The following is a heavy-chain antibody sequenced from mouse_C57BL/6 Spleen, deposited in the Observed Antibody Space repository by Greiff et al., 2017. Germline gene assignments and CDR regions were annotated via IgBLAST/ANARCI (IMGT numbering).Heavy chain of an antibody. CDR2: IYPGGGDT. CDR1: GYAFSSSW. Sequence: QVQLQQSGPELVKPGASVKISCTASGYAFSSSWMNWVKQRPGKGLEWIGRIYPGGGDTNYTGKFKGQDTLTADQSSSTAYLQLSSLTSEVSAVDFCARGLYYGSSSAWFAYWGQGTLVTVSA. CDR3: ARGLYYGSSSAWFAY. J-gene: IGHJ3*01. D-gene: IGHD1-1*01. V-gene: IGHV1-82*01.